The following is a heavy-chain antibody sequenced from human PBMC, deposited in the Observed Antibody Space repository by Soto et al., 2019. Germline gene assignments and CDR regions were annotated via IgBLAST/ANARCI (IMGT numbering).Heavy chain of an antibody. CDR2: ISTSSSYI. Sequence: NPGGSLRLSCAASEFTFNVYNMNWVRQPPGKGLEWVASISTSSSYIYYADSVKGRFTVSRDNDKNSLHLQMNSLGVEDTAVYYCVRGIGRRAAAGGDFWGQGTLVTVSS. CDR1: EFTFNVYN. V-gene: IGHV3-21*01. J-gene: IGHJ4*02. D-gene: IGHD6-13*01. CDR3: VRGIGRRAAAGGDF.